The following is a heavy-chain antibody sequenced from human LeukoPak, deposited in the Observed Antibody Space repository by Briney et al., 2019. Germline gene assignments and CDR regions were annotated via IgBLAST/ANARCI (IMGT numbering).Heavy chain of an antibody. V-gene: IGHV1-18*01. D-gene: IGHD3-16*01. CDR1: GYTFTSYG. CDR2: ISAYNGNT. Sequence: ASVKVSCKASGYTFTSYGISWVRQAPGQGLEWMGWISAYNGNTNYAQKLQGRVTITADESTTTAYMELSSLRSEDTAVYYCARDNDSRDPPHFDYWGQGTLVTVSS. CDR3: ARDNDSRDPPHFDY. J-gene: IGHJ4*02.